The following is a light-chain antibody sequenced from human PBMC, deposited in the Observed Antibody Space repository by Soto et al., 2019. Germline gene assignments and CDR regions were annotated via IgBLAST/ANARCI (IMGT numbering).Light chain of an antibody. J-gene: IGLJ1*01. V-gene: IGLV2-8*01. CDR3: KSYAGSNTYV. CDR2: EVV. CDR1: KNDIGVYDF. Sequence: QSALTQPPSASGSPGQSVTISCTGTKNDIGVYDFVSWYQHHPGKAPRLIIYEVVQRPSGVPDLFSGSKSGNTASLTVSGLQAEDEADYFCKSYAGSNTYVFGSGTKLTVL.